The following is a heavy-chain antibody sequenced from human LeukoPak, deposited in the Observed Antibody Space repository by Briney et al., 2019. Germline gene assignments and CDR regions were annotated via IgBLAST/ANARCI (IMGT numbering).Heavy chain of an antibody. Sequence: QSGGSLRLTCAASGFTFSSYAMHWVRQAPGKGLEWVAVISYDGSNKYYADSVKGRFTISRDNSKNTLYLQMNSLRAEDTAVYYCAREKLGAFDIWGQGTMVTVSS. CDR3: AREKLGAFDI. J-gene: IGHJ3*02. CDR2: ISYDGSNK. D-gene: IGHD7-27*01. CDR1: GFTFSSYA. V-gene: IGHV3-30-3*01.